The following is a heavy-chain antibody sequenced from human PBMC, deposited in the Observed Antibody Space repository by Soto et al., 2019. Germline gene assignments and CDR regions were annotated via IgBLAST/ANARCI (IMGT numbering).Heavy chain of an antibody. J-gene: IGHJ4*01. V-gene: IGHV3-30-3*01. CDR3: GRETEAIDL. Sequence: GGSLRLSCAASGLTFSSYAMHCVRQAPGKGLEWVALISYDGTNYYYADSVKGRFTISRDNSKNTLSLQMNSLRAEDTAVYYGGRETEAIDLCGQGTLV. CDR2: ISYDGTNY. CDR1: GLTFSSYA.